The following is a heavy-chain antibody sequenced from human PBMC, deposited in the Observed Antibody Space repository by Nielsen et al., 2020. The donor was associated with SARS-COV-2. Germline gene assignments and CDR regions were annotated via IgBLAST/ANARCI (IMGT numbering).Heavy chain of an antibody. J-gene: IGHJ6*02. D-gene: IGHD6-19*01. CDR1: GFTFSSYG. CDR2: IWYDGSNK. CDR3: ARETRIAVASYYYYYGMDV. V-gene: IGHV3-33*01. Sequence: GGSLRLSCAASGFTFSSYGMHWVRQAPGKGLEWVAVIWYDGSNKYYADSVKGRFTISRDNSKNTLYLQMNSLRAEDTAVYYCARETRIAVASYYYYYGMDVWGQGTTVTVSS.